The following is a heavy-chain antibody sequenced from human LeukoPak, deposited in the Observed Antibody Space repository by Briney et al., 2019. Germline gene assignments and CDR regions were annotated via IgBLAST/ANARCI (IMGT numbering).Heavy chain of an antibody. CDR2: INPNSGGT. V-gene: IGHV1-2*02. CDR3: ATTYYYGSGSYGDAFDI. J-gene: IGHJ3*02. Sequence: ASVKVSCKASGYTFTGYYMHWVRQAPGQGLEWMGWINPNSGGTNYAQKFQGRVTMTRDTSISTAYMELSRLGSDDTAVYYCATTYYYGSGSYGDAFDIWGQGTMVTVSS. D-gene: IGHD3-10*01. CDR1: GYTFTGYY.